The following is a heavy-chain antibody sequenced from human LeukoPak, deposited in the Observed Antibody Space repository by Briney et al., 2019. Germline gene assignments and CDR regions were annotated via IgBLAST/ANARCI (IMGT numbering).Heavy chain of an antibody. J-gene: IGHJ5*02. CDR2: INPSGGST. Sequence: GASVKVSCKASGYTFTSYYMHWVRQAPGQGLEWMGIINPSGGSTSYAQKFQGRVTITADKSTSTAYMELSSLRSEDTAVYYCARTYYYDSSGYYFSWFDPWGQGTLVTVSS. CDR1: GYTFTSYY. CDR3: ARTYYYDSSGYYFSWFDP. D-gene: IGHD3-22*01. V-gene: IGHV1-46*01.